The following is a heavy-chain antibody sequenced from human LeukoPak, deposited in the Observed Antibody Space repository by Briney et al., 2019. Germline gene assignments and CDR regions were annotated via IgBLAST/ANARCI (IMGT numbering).Heavy chain of an antibody. J-gene: IGHJ3*02. CDR3: AKDPNYDILTGYDAFDI. V-gene: IGHV3-23*01. CDR1: GFTFSSYA. CDR2: ISGSGGST. Sequence: GGSLRLSCAASGFTFSSYAMSWVRQAPGKGLEWVSAISGSGGSTYYADSVKGRFTISREDSKNTLYLQMNSLRAEDTAVYYCAKDPNYDILTGYDAFDIWGQGTMVTVSS. D-gene: IGHD3-9*01.